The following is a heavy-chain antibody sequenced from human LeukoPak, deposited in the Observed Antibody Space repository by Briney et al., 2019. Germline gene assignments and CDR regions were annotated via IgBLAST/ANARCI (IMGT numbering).Heavy chain of an antibody. Sequence: PSETLSLTSTVSGGSITYSYWSCFRQPPGKGLEWFGYIYTSGTTNYNPSLTSRAAISVDTSQNQFSLRLTSVTAADTAVYYCARQVRYPYDAQDAYYFDYWGPGTLVTVSS. J-gene: IGHJ4*02. CDR3: ARQVRYPYDAQDAYYFDY. V-gene: IGHV4-4*09. D-gene: IGHD3-22*01. CDR2: IYTSGTT. CDR1: GGSITYSY.